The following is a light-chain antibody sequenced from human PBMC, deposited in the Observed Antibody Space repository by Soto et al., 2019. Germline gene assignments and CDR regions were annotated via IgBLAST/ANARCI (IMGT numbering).Light chain of an antibody. CDR2: DAS. Sequence: EIVLTQSPATLSVSPGETATLSCRASQSVGSFLAWYQHKPGQAPRLLIYDASNRATGIPARFSGSGSGTDFTLTISSLEPEDFAVYYCQQRSNWPITFGRGSRLEI. CDR3: QQRSNWPIT. J-gene: IGKJ5*01. V-gene: IGKV3-11*01. CDR1: QSVGSF.